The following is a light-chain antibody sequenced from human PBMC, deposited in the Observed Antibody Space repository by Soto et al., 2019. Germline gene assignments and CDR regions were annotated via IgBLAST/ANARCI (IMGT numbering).Light chain of an antibody. CDR1: QSVVRD. CDR2: GAS. V-gene: IGKV3-15*01. CDR3: QQYYNWPRMT. J-gene: IGKJ1*01. Sequence: EVVMTQSPATLSVSPGERATLSCRASQSVVRDLAWYQQKPGQAPRLLIYGASTRATGIPDRFSGSGSGTEFTLTISRLQSEDLAVYYCQQYYNWPRMTFGQGTKVEF.